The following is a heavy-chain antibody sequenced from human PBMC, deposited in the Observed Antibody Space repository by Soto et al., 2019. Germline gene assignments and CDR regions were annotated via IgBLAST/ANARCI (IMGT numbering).Heavy chain of an antibody. Sequence: PSETLSLTCAFYGWSFSGYYWILIRQPPGKGLEWIGEINHSGSTNYNPSLKSRVTISVDTSKNQFSLKLSSVTAADTAVYYCARGNSVGSKVTTYTITKFLDYWGQGTLVTVSS. J-gene: IGHJ4*02. V-gene: IGHV4-34*01. CDR3: ARGNSVGSKVTTYTITKFLDY. D-gene: IGHD4-17*01. CDR1: GWSFSGYY. CDR2: INHSGST.